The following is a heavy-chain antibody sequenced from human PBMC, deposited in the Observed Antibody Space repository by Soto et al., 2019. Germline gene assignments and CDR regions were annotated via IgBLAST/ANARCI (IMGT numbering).Heavy chain of an antibody. CDR2: INPNSGGT. J-gene: IGHJ5*02. CDR1: GYTFTGYY. Sequence: ASVKVSCKASGYTFTGYYMHWVRQAPGQGLEWMGWINPNSGGTNYAQKFQGWVTMTRDTSISTAYMELSRLRSGDTAVYYCARSYSSSANWFDPWGQGTLVTVSS. CDR3: ARSYSSSANWFDP. D-gene: IGHD6-6*01. V-gene: IGHV1-2*04.